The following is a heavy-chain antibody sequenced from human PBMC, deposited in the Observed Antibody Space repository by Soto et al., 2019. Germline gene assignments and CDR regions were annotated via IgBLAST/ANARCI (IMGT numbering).Heavy chain of an antibody. Sequence: SETLSLTCAVYGGSFSGYYWSWIRQPPGKGLEWIGEINHSGSTNYNPSLKSRVTISVDTSKNQFSLKMSSVTAADTAVYYCAREVYCSGGSCPGSGYYYYYYMDVWGKGTTVTVS. D-gene: IGHD2-15*01. V-gene: IGHV4-34*01. CDR3: AREVYCSGGSCPGSGYYYYYYMDV. CDR1: GGSFSGYY. J-gene: IGHJ6*03. CDR2: INHSGST.